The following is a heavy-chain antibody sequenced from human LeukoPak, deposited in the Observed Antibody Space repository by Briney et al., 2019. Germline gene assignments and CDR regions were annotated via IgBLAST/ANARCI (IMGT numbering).Heavy chain of an antibody. V-gene: IGHV1-46*01. J-gene: IGHJ6*02. Sequence: GSSVKVSCKASGGTFSSYAISWVRQAPGQGLEWMGIINPSGGGTSYAQKFQGRVTMTRDTSTSTVYMELSSLRSEDTAVYYCAREGGRSSSWLNLSYYYYGMDVWGQGTTVTVSS. CDR2: INPSGGGT. CDR3: AREGGRSSSWLNLSYYYYGMDV. D-gene: IGHD6-13*01. CDR1: GGTFSSYA.